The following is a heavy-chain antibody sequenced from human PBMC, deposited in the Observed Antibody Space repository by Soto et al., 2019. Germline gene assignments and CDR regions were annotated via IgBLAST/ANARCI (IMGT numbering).Heavy chain of an antibody. V-gene: IGHV1-8*01. CDR2: MNPNSGNT. D-gene: IGHD3-10*01. Sequence: QVQLVQSGAEVKKPGASVKVSCKASGYTFTSYDINWVRQATGQGLEWMGWMNPNSGNTGYAQKLQGRVTMTRNTSISTAYMELSSLRSEDTAVYYCASYYGSGAYYYYGMDVWGQGTTVTVSS. J-gene: IGHJ6*02. CDR1: GYTFTSYD. CDR3: ASYYGSGAYYYYGMDV.